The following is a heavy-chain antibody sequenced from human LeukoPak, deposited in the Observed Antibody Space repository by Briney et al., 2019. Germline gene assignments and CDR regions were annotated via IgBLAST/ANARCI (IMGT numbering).Heavy chain of an antibody. Sequence: PGGSLRLSCAASGFTFSDYYMSWVRQAPGKGLVWVSRINSDGSSTTYADSVKGRFTISRDNAKNTLYLQMNTLRGEDTAVYYCARESAIVLVPFDSWGQGTLVTVSS. CDR3: ARESAIVLVPFDS. CDR1: GFTFSDYY. D-gene: IGHD2/OR15-2a*01. J-gene: IGHJ4*02. V-gene: IGHV3-74*01. CDR2: INSDGSST.